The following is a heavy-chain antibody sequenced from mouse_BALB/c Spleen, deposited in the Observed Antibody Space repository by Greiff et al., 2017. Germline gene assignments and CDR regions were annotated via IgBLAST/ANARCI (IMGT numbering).Heavy chain of an antibody. Sequence: VQLQQSGAELAKPGASVKMSCKASGYTFTSYWMHWVKQRPGQGLEWIGYINPSTGYTDYNQKFKDQATLTADKSSSTAYMQLSSLTSEDSAVYYCARGRIYYGNYDAMDYWGQGTSVTVSS. CDR3: ARGRIYYGNYDAMDY. D-gene: IGHD2-1*01. CDR1: GYTFTSYW. J-gene: IGHJ4*01. V-gene: IGHV1-7*01. CDR2: INPSTGYT.